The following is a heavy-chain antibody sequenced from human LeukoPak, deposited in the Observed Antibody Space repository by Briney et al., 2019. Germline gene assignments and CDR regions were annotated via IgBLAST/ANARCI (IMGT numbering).Heavy chain of an antibody. V-gene: IGHV1-69*05. CDR3: ARDLTYIDYFDY. Sequence: ASVKVSCKASGGTFSSYAISWVRQAPGQGLERMGRIIPIFGTANYAQKFQGRVTITTDESTSTAYMELSSLRSEDTAVYYCARDLTYIDYFDYWGQGTLVTVSS. CDR1: GGTFSSYA. J-gene: IGHJ4*02. D-gene: IGHD1-14*01. CDR2: IIPIFGTA.